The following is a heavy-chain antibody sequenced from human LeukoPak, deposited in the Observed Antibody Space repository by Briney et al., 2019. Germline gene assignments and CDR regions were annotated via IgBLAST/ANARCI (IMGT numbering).Heavy chain of an antibody. D-gene: IGHD6-19*01. V-gene: IGHV1-2*06. J-gene: IGHJ4*02. CDR2: INPNSGGT. Sequence: ASVRVSCKASGYTFTGYYMHWVRQAPGQGLEWMGRINPNSGGTNYAQKFQGRVTMTRDTSTSTVYMELSSLRSEDTAVYYCARDQGSGCFYWGQGTLVTVSS. CDR3: ARDQGSGCFY. CDR1: GYTFTGYY.